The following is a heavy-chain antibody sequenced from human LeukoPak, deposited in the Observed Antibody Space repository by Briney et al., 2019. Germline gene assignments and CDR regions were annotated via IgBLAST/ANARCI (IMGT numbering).Heavy chain of an antibody. D-gene: IGHD3-10*01. Sequence: GGSLRLSCAASGFTFSSYSMIWVRQAPGKGLEWGSSISCSSSYIYYADSVKGRFTISRDNAKNSLYLQMNSLRAEDTAVYYCARDGVRGSGSYYREPDAFDIWGQGTMVTVSS. CDR3: ARDGVRGSGSYYREPDAFDI. J-gene: IGHJ3*02. CDR2: ISCSSSYI. CDR1: GFTFSSYS. V-gene: IGHV3-21*01.